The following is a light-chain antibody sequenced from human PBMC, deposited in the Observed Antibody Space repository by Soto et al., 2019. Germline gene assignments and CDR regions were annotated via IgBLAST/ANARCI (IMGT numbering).Light chain of an antibody. CDR3: QQYGSFLPRLT. J-gene: IGKJ4*02. CDR1: QSVSSSY. CDR2: GAS. Sequence: EIGLAQTTGTMSLSRWERATLSCRASQSVSSSYLAWYQQKPGQAPMLLIYGASRRATGIPDRFSGSGSGTDFTLTYGGLLREDFAVYYRQQYGSFLPRLTFGAGTKVEIK. V-gene: IGKV3-20*01.